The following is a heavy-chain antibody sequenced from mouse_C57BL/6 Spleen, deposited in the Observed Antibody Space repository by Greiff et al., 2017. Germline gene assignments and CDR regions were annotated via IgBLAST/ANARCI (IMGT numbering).Heavy chain of an antibody. V-gene: IGHV1-64*01. J-gene: IGHJ3*01. Sequence: VQLQQPGAELVKPGASVKLSCKASGYTFTSYWMHWVKQRPGQGLEWIGMIHPNSGSTNYNEKFKSKATLTVDKSSSTAYMQLSSLTSEDSAVYYCARGDGNYEMAYWGQGTLVTVSA. D-gene: IGHD2-1*01. CDR1: GYTFTSYW. CDR3: ARGDGNYEMAY. CDR2: IHPNSGST.